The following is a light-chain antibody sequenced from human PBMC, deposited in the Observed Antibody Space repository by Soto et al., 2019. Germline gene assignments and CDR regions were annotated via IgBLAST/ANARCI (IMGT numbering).Light chain of an antibody. V-gene: IGKV1-9*01. CDR3: QQLKSYPRT. CDR2: AAS. CDR1: QDIDTY. Sequence: DIQLTQSPSFLSASVGDRVTITCRASQDIDTYLAWYQQKPGKAPKLLIYAASTLQSGGPSRFSGSGSGTEFTLTISSLQPEDLATYYCQQLKSYPRTFGQGTKVEIK. J-gene: IGKJ1*01.